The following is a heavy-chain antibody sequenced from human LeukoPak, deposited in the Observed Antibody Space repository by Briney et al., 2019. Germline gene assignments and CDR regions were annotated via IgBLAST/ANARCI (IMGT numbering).Heavy chain of an antibody. Sequence: SETLSLTCTVSGGSISSYYWSWIRQPPGKGLEWIGYIYYSGSTNYNSSLKSRVTISVDTSKNQFSLKLSSVTAADTAVYYCARVPFPDSSGWYFDYWGQGTLVTVSS. CDR2: IYYSGST. CDR3: ARVPFPDSSGWYFDY. V-gene: IGHV4-59*01. D-gene: IGHD3-22*01. CDR1: GGSISSYY. J-gene: IGHJ4*02.